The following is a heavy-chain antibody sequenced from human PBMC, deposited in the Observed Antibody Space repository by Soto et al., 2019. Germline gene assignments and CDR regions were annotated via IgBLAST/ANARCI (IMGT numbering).Heavy chain of an antibody. D-gene: IGHD3-10*01. CDR3: AKDRHYPRDYFHY. J-gene: IGHJ4*02. CDR2: ISPNGQGI. V-gene: IGHV3-23*01. CDR1: GFTVTSNG. Sequence: EVKLLESGGGLVQPGGSLRLSCGVSGFTVTSNGVSWVRQAPGKGLEWVSAISPNGQGIWYADSVKGRFTISIDISRKTVYVQMDSLRAEDTAVYYCAKDRHYPRDYFHYWGQGTLVTVSS.